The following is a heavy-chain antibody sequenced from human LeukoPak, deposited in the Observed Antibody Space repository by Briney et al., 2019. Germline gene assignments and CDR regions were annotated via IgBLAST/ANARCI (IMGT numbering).Heavy chain of an antibody. CDR1: GFTFYDYA. J-gene: IGHJ4*02. D-gene: IGHD6-19*01. Sequence: PGGSLRLSCAASGFTFYDYAMHSVRQAPGKGLEWVSVISVDGGSTYYADSVKGRFTISRDNSKNSLYLQMNSLRTEDTALYYCAKDMFQGAVAVTEGFDYWGQGTLVTVSS. CDR3: AKDMFQGAVAVTEGFDY. CDR2: ISVDGGST. V-gene: IGHV3-43*02.